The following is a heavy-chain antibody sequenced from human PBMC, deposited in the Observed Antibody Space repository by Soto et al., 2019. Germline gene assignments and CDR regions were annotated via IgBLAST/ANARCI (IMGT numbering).Heavy chain of an antibody. CDR2: INHSGST. CDR3: ARGRDSSSWSHYYYYGMDV. CDR1: GGSFSGYY. D-gene: IGHD6-13*01. J-gene: IGHJ6*02. V-gene: IGHV4-34*01. Sequence: PSETLSLTCAVYGGSFSGYYWSWIRQPPGKGLEWIGEINHSGSTNYNPSLKSRVTISVDTSKNQFSLKLSSVTAADTAVYYCARGRDSSSWSHYYYYGMDVWGQGTTVTVS.